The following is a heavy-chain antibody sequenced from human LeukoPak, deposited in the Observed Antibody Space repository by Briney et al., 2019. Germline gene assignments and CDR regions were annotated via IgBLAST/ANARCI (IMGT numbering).Heavy chain of an antibody. CDR1: GLTFTSYT. J-gene: IGHJ4*02. V-gene: IGHV3-21*01. CDR3: AIIRGRNS. CDR2: ISSSSNDI. Sequence: GGSLTLSCVVSGLTFTSYTMDWVRQAPGKGLEWLSSISSSSNDICYADSVKGRFTISRDNAKNSVLLQMNSLRAEDTALYYCAIIRGRNSWGQGTLVTVSS. D-gene: IGHD3-10*01.